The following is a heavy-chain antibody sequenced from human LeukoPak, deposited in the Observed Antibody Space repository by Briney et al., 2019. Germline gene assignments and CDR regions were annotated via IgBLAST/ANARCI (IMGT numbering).Heavy chain of an antibody. J-gene: IGHJ5*02. CDR3: ARVNPHIVATPVAGPANWFDP. CDR2: IIPIFGTA. V-gene: IGHV1-69*06. D-gene: IGHD5-12*01. CDR1: GYTFTGYY. Sequence: GASVKVSCKASGYTFTGYYMHWVRQAPGQGLEWMGGIIPIFGTANYAQKFQGRVTITADKSTSTAYMELSSLRSEDTAVYYCARVNPHIVATPVAGPANWFDPWGQGTLVTVSS.